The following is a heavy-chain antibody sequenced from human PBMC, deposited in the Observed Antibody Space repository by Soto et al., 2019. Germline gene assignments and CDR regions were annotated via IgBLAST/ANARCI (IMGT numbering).Heavy chain of an antibody. J-gene: IGHJ3*02. D-gene: IGHD1-26*01. CDR2: INHSGST. CDR3: ARGLYDVGATTYAFDI. Sequence: SETLSLTCAVYGGSFSGYYWSWIRQPPGKGLEWIGEINHSGSTNYNPSLKSRVTISVDTSKNQFSLQLSSVTAADTAVYYCARGLYDVGATTYAFDIWGQGTMVTVSS. V-gene: IGHV4-34*01. CDR1: GGSFSGYY.